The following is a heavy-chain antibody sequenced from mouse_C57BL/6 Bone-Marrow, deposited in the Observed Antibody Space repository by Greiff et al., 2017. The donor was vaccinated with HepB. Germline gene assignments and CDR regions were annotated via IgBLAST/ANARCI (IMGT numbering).Heavy chain of an antibody. CDR2: IYPRSGNT. CDR3: ARGRGLRRGGYAMDY. CDR1: GYTFTSYG. Sequence: VQLQQSGAELARPGASVKLSCKASGYTFTSYGISWVKQRTGQGLEWIGEIYPRSGNTYYNEKFKGKATLTADKSSSTAYMELRSLTSEDSAVYFCARGRGLRRGGYAMDYWGQGTSVTVSS. D-gene: IGHD2-4*01. V-gene: IGHV1-81*01. J-gene: IGHJ4*01.